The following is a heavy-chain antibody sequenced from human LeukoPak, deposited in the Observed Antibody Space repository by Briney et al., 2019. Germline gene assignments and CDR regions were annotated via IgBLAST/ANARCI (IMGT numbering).Heavy chain of an antibody. CDR1: GFTLDDYG. D-gene: IGHD1-26*01. CDR2: ITWDGGRT. CDR3: VKGGSYYGYFDY. J-gene: IGHJ4*02. Sequence: GRSLRLSCAASGFTLDDYGMHWVRQAPRKGLEWVSLITWDGGRTYYADSVKGRFTISRDNSKNSLYLHMNSLRPEDAALYYCVKGGSYYGYFDYWGQGTLVTVSS. V-gene: IGHV3-43D*04.